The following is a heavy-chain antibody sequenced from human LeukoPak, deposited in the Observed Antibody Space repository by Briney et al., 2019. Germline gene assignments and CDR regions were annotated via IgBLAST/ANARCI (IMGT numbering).Heavy chain of an antibody. D-gene: IGHD3-22*01. CDR1: GFTFSSYA. CDR3: VKGQDYDSSGYLY. V-gene: IGHV3-64D*09. J-gene: IGHJ4*02. CDR2: IGSNGGST. Sequence: GGSLRLSCSASGFTFSSYAMHRVRQAPGKGLEYVSAIGSNGGSTYYADSVKGRFTISRDNSKNTLYLQMSSLRAEDTAVYYCVKGQDYDSSGYLYWGQGTLVTVSS.